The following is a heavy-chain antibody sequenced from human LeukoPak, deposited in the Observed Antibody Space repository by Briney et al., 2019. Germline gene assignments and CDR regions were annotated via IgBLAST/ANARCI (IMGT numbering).Heavy chain of an antibody. CDR1: GGPISSFY. D-gene: IGHD4-23*01. J-gene: IGHJ4*02. CDR2: IYYSGNP. Sequence: PSETLSLTCTVSGGPISSFYWSWIRQPPGKGLEWIGYIYYSGNPNYNPSLKSRVTISVDTSKNQFSLKLSSVTAADTAVYYCARAGGPYYGGNNQFDYWRQRTLVSVPS. V-gene: IGHV4-59*01. CDR3: ARAGGPYYGGNNQFDY.